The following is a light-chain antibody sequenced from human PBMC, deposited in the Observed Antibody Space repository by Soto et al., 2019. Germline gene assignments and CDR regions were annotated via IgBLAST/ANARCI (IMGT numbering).Light chain of an antibody. CDR2: AAS. V-gene: IGKV3-20*01. Sequence: ESVLTQSPGILSVSPKEKATLSCRASQSVSSSYLAWYQQKPGQAPSLLIYAASSRATGIPDRFSGSGSGTDFTLTVSRLEPEDFAVYSCQLYGSSLTFGQGTKWISN. J-gene: IGKJ1*01. CDR1: QSVSSSY. CDR3: QLYGSSLT.